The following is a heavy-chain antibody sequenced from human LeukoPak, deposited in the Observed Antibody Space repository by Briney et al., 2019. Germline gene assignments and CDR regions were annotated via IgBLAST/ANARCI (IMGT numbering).Heavy chain of an antibody. V-gene: IGHV4-59*01. CDR3: ARRNSCYDSAYLDY. Sequence: SETLSLTCTVSGGSISSYYWSWIRQPPGKGLEWIGYIYYSGSTNYNPSLKSRVTISVDTSKNQFSLKLSSVTAADTAVYYCARRNSCYDSAYLDYWGQGTLVTVSS. J-gene: IGHJ4*02. CDR1: GGSISSYY. D-gene: IGHD5-12*01. CDR2: IYYSGST.